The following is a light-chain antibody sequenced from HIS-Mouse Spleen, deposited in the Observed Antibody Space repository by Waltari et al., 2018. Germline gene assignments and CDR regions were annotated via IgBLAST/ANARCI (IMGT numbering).Light chain of an antibody. CDR1: QGISSY. CDR3: QQLNSYPPT. J-gene: IGKJ1*01. V-gene: IGKV1-9*01. Sequence: DIQLTQSPSFLSASVGDRVTITCRASQGISSYLAWYQQKPGKAPKLLIYAASNLQSGVPSRFSGSGSGTEFTLTISSLQPEDFATYYCQQLNSYPPTFGQGTKVEI. CDR2: AAS.